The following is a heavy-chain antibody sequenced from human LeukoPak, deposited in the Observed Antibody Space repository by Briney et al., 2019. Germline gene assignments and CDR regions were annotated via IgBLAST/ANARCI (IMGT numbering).Heavy chain of an antibody. J-gene: IGHJ4*02. D-gene: IGHD2-15*01. V-gene: IGHV4-59*12. CDR3: ARGRRDTVVVVAATQTRGFDY. Sequence: SETLSLTCTVSGGSISSYYWSWIRQPPGKGLEWIGYIYYSGSTNYNPSLKSRVTISVDTSKNQFSLKLSSVTAADTAVYYCARGRRDTVVVVAATQTRGFDYWGQGTLVTVSS. CDR1: GGSISSYY. CDR2: IYYSGST.